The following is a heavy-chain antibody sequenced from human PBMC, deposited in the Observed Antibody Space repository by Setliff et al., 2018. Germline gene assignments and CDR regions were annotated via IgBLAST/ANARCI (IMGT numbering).Heavy chain of an antibody. V-gene: IGHV3-11*01. Sequence: GGSLRLSCAASGFTFSDYYMSWIRQAPGKGLEWVSYITSSGDTMNYADSVKGRFTISRDNAKNSLYLQMNSLRAEDTAVYYCARDRISRYYASGAHAFDIWGQGTMVTVSS. CDR2: ITSSGDTM. CDR1: GFTFSDYY. CDR3: ARDRISRYYASGAHAFDI. D-gene: IGHD3-22*01. J-gene: IGHJ3*02.